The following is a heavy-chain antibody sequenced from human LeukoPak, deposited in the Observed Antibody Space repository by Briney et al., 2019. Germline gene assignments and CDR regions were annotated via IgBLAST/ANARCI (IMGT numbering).Heavy chain of an antibody. CDR2: IKQEGREK. J-gene: IGHJ6*03. D-gene: IGHD6-19*01. Sequence: GGSLRLSCAASGFTFSSYWMSWGRWAPGKGLEWVANIKQEGREKYYVDSVRGRFNIPRDNPKKSRYVQMNIRRAEHTAVYYCARSVAVDYYYYYMDVWGKGTTVTVSS. CDR3: ARSVAVDYYYYYMDV. CDR1: GFTFSSYW. V-gene: IGHV3-7*01.